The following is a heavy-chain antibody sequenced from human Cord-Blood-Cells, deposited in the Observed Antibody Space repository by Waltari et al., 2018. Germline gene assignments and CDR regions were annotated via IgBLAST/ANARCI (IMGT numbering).Heavy chain of an antibody. J-gene: IGHJ6*02. CDR3: AKDTDIVVVVAAMPVGGMDG. CDR2: ISGSWCST. Sequence: EVQLVESGGVLVQPGGSLRLSCAASGFTFSSYAMSWVRQAPGKGLEWVSAISGSWCSTYYANSVEGRFTITRDNAKNTLYLQMNSLRAEDTAVYYCAKDTDIVVVVAAMPVGGMDGWGQGTTVTVSS. V-gene: IGHV3-23*04. D-gene: IGHD2-15*01. CDR1: GFTFSSYA.